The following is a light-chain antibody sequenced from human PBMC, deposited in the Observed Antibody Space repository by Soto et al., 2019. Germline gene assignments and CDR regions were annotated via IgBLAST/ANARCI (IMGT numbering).Light chain of an antibody. CDR1: QSVSSN. J-gene: IGKJ1*01. Sequence: EIVMTQSPATLSVSPGERATLSGRASQSVSSNLAWYQQKPGQAPRLLIYGASTRATGIADRFSGSGSGTDFTLTISRLEPEDFAVYYCHQYGSSPQTFGQGTKVDIK. CDR2: GAS. CDR3: HQYGSSPQT. V-gene: IGKV3-20*01.